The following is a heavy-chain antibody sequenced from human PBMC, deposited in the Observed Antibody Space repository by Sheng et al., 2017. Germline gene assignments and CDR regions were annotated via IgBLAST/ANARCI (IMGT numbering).Heavy chain of an antibody. V-gene: IGHV4-38-2*01. CDR1: GYSISSGYY. CDR2: IYHSGST. Sequence: QVQLQESGPGLVKPSETLSLTCAVSGYSISSGYYWGWIRQPPGKGLEWIGSIYHSGSTYYNPSLKSRVTISVDTSKNQFSLKLSSVTAADTAVYYCAGAYGDYRAYGMDVWGQGTTVTVSS. D-gene: IGHD4-17*01. CDR3: AGAYGDYRAYGMDV. J-gene: IGHJ6*02.